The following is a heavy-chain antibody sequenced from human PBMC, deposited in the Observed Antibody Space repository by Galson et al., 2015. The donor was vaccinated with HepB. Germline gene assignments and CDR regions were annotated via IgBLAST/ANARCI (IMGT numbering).Heavy chain of an antibody. D-gene: IGHD4-17*01. CDR3: ARDQDGDQAF. CDR2: IYSGGTT. V-gene: IGHV3-66*02. Sequence: SLRLSCAASGFTVSSNYMSWVRQAPGKGLEWVSVIYSGGTTYYADSVKGRFTISRDNSKNSVYLQMNSLRPEDTAVYYCARDQDGDQAFWGQGTLVTVSS. J-gene: IGHJ4*02. CDR1: GFTVSSNY.